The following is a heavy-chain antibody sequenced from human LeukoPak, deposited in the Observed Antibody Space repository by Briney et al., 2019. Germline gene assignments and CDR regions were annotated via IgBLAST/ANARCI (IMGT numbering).Heavy chain of an antibody. D-gene: IGHD3-10*01. CDR2: IYSNGTT. J-gene: IGHJ6*02. CDR1: RGSISSGSYY. V-gene: IGHV4-61*02. Sequence: PSETLSLTCTVSRGSISSGSYYWSCIRQPAGKGLEWIGRIYSNGTTNYNPSLKSRVTISVDTSKNHFSLKVSSVTAADTAVCYCARGRGRDVSFYYGMDVWGQGTTVTVSS. CDR3: ARGRGRDVSFYYGMDV.